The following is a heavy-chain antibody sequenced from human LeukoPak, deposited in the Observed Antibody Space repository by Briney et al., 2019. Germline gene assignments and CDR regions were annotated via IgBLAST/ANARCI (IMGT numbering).Heavy chain of an antibody. CDR2: ISGSGGST. CDR1: GFTFSSYA. J-gene: IGHJ5*02. D-gene: IGHD3-22*01. V-gene: IGHV3-23*01. CDR3: AKGSDDSSGYYNRFDP. Sequence: SGGSLRLSCAASGFTFSSYAMSWVRQAPGKGLEWVSAISGSGGSTYYADSVKGRFTISRDNSKNTLYLQMNSLRAEDTAVYYCAKGSDDSSGYYNRFDPWGQGTLVTVSS.